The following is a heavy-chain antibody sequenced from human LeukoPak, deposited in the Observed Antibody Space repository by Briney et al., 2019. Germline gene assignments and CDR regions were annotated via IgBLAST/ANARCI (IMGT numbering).Heavy chain of an antibody. CDR2: INPSGGST. V-gene: IGHV1-46*01. Sequence: ASVKVSCKASGYTFTSYYMHCMRQAPGQGLEWMGIINPSGGSTRYAQKFQGRVTMTRDMSTSTVYMELSSLRSEYTAVYYCARGGNEVVADAEYFQHWGQGTLVTVSS. D-gene: IGHD3-22*01. CDR3: ARGGNEVVADAEYFQH. J-gene: IGHJ1*01. CDR1: GYTFTSYY.